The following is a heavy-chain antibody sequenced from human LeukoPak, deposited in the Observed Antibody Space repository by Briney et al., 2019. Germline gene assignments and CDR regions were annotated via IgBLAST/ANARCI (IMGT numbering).Heavy chain of an antibody. CDR1: GGSISSGSYF. Sequence: SQTLSLTCTVSGGSISSGSYFWSWIRQPAGKGLEWIGRIYTSGSTNYNPSLKSRVTISPDTSKNQFSLKLSSVTAADMAVYYCARELAGYGKLDYWGQGTLVTVSS. V-gene: IGHV4-61*02. D-gene: IGHD5-12*01. J-gene: IGHJ4*02. CDR3: ARELAGYGKLDY. CDR2: IYTSGST.